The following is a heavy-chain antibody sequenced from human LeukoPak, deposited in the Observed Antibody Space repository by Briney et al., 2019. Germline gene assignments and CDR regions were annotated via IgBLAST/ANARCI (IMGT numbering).Heavy chain of an antibody. D-gene: IGHD3-3*01. V-gene: IGHV3-23*01. CDR2: ISGSGGST. J-gene: IGHJ4*02. CDR3: AKDLAPHTIFGVAIHY. Sequence: GGSLRLSCAASGFTFSSYAMSWVRQAPGKGLGWVSAISGSGGSTYYAGSVKGRFTISRDNSKNTLYLQMNSLRAEDTAIYYCAKDLAPHTIFGVAIHYWGQGTLVTVSS. CDR1: GFTFSSYA.